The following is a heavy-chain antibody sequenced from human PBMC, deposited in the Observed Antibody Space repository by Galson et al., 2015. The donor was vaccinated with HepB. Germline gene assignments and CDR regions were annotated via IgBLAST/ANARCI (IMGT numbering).Heavy chain of an antibody. J-gene: IGHJ4*02. Sequence: SLRLSCAVSGFTFSSHAMHWVRQTPGKGLGWVAIILHDGGGIRYADSVKGRFTISRDNSKNTLSLQMDSLRVEDTALYYCAKDLSGSWTYDYWGQGTLVTVSS. CDR1: GFTFSSHA. CDR2: ILHDGGGI. V-gene: IGHV3-30*02. CDR3: AKDLSGSWTYDY. D-gene: IGHD3/OR15-3a*01.